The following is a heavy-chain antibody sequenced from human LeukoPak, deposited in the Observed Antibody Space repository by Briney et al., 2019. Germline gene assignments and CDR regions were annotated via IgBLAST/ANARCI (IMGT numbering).Heavy chain of an antibody. CDR2: ISSSGDTI. Sequence: GSLRLSCAASGFPFSTYSMNWVRQAPGKGLGWFSYISSSGDTIHYVDSVRGRFTISRDNAKNSLYLHLNSLRVEDTGVYYCVSGSSWSTSVFVRNWGQGTLVTVSS. CDR1: GFPFSTYS. CDR3: VSGSSWSTSVFVRN. D-gene: IGHD6-13*01. J-gene: IGHJ4*02. V-gene: IGHV3-48*04.